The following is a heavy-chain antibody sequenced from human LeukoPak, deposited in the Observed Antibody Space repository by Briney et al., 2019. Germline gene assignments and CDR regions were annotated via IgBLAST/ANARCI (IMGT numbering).Heavy chain of an antibody. CDR2: IIPIFGTA. CDR1: GGTFSSYA. CDR3: AKDSKVVPAASNIDY. J-gene: IGHJ4*02. Sequence: SVKVSCKASGGTFSSYAISWVRQAPGQGLEWMGGIIPIFGTANYAQKFQGRVTITADESTSTAYMELSSLRSEDTAVYYCAKDSKVVPAASNIDYWGQGTLVTVSS. V-gene: IGHV1-69*13. D-gene: IGHD2-2*01.